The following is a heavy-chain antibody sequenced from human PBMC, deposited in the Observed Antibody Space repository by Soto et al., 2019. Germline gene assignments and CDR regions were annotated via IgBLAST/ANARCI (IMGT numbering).Heavy chain of an antibody. Sequence: QVQLQESGPGLVKPSETLSLTCTVSGGSVTSYYWSWIRQPPGKGLEWIGYMHYSGSTNYNPSLKSRVTISVDTSKNQFSLNLSSVTAADTAVYYCARLTTKPSNSGGYYYYMDVWGKGTTVTVSS. D-gene: IGHD3-10*01. J-gene: IGHJ6*03. V-gene: IGHV4-59*08. CDR2: MHYSGST. CDR3: ARLTTKPSNSGGYYYYMDV. CDR1: GGSVTSYY.